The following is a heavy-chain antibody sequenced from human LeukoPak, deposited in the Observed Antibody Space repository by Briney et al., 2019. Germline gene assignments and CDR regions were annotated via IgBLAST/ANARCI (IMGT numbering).Heavy chain of an antibody. J-gene: IGHJ6*03. CDR2: ISSSGSTI. Sequence: GGSLRLSCAASGFTFSSYWMSWIRQAPGKGLEWVSYISSSGSTIKYADSVKGRFTTSRDNANNSLYLQMNSLRAEDTAVYYCAGVEFGSRYYYYVDVWGKGTTVTVSS. D-gene: IGHD1-1*01. CDR3: AGVEFGSRYYYYVDV. V-gene: IGHV3-11*01. CDR1: GFTFSSYW.